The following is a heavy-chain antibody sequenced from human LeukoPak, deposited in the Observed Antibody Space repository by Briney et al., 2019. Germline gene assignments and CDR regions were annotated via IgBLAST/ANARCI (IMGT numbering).Heavy chain of an antibody. CDR2: IYHSGST. V-gene: IGHV4-30-4*01. Sequence: SQTLSLTCTVSGGSISSGDYYWSWVRQPPGKGLEWIGEIYHSGSTNYNPSLKSRVTISVDKSKNQFSLKLSSVTAADTAVYYCARDPSGWSPFDYWGQGTLVTVSS. J-gene: IGHJ4*02. D-gene: IGHD6-19*01. CDR1: GGSISSGDYY. CDR3: ARDPSGWSPFDY.